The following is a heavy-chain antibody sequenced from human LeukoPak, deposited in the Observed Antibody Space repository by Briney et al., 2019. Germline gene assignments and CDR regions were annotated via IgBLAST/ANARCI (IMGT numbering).Heavy chain of an antibody. J-gene: IGHJ4*02. CDR2: IIPIFGTA. V-gene: IGHV1-69*13. CDR3: ASIRGYSYGDNREYYFDY. Sequence: GASVKVSCKASGGTFSSYAISWVRQAPGQGLEWMGRIIPIFGTANYAQKFQGRVTITADESTSTAYMELSSLRSEDTAVYYCASIRGYSYGDNREYYFDYWGQGTLVTVSS. CDR1: GGTFSSYA. D-gene: IGHD5-18*01.